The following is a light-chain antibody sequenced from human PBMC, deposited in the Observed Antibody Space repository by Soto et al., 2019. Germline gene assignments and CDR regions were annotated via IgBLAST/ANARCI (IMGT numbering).Light chain of an antibody. CDR3: HQYNSDPLT. Sequence: DIQMTQSPSTLSASIRDRVTITCRASQKISGWLAWYQQKPGKAPKLLIYDASSLQSGVPSRFSGSGSGTEFTLTISSLQPDDFATYYCHQYNSDPLTFGQGTKVEIK. CDR2: DAS. V-gene: IGKV1-5*01. CDR1: QKISGW. J-gene: IGKJ1*01.